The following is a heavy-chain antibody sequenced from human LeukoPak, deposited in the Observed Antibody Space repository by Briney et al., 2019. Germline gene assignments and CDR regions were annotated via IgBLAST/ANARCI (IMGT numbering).Heavy chain of an antibody. D-gene: IGHD6-13*01. J-gene: IGHJ5*02. CDR3: ARENRAAGTFLNWFDP. V-gene: IGHV4-59*01. CDR1: GGSISSYY. Sequence: SETLSLTCTVSGGSISSYYRSWIRQPPGKGLEWIGYIYYSGSTNYNPSLKSRVTISVDTSKNQFSLKLSSVTAADTAVYYCARENRAAGTFLNWFDPWGQGTLVTVSS. CDR2: IYYSGST.